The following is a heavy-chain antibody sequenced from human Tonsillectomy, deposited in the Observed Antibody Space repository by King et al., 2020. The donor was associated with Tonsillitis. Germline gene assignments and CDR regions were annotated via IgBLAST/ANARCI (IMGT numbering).Heavy chain of an antibody. CDR2: ISSSSSYI. CDR1: GFTFSSYS. J-gene: IGHJ3*02. V-gene: IGHV3-21*01. Sequence: VQLVESGGGLVKPGGSLRLSCAASGFTFSSYSMNWVRQAPGKGLEWVSSISSSSSYIYYADSVKGRFTISRDNAKNSLYLQMNNLRAEDTAVYYCATMVNDAFDIWGQGTMVTVSS. D-gene: IGHD2-8*01. CDR3: ATMVNDAFDI.